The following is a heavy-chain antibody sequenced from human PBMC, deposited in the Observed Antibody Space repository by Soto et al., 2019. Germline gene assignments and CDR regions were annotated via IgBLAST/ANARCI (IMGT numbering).Heavy chain of an antibody. CDR2: MDEDGGTT. CDR1: GFTFNSYW. J-gene: IGHJ6*02. D-gene: IGHD3-10*01. CDR3: ASDLSGRADV. V-gene: IGHV3-74*02. Sequence: EVQLVESGGGLVRPGGSLRLSCAASGFTFNSYWMHWVRQVPGKGLVWVSRMDEDGGTTDYADSVKGRFTISRDNAKNTLYLQMNSLRVEDTAVYYCASDLSGRADVWGQGTTVTVSS.